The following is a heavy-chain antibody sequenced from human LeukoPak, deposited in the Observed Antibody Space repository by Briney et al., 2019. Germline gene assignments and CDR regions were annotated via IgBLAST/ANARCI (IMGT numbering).Heavy chain of an antibody. V-gene: IGHV4-30-4*01. CDR1: GGSISSGDYY. D-gene: IGHD2-2*01. Sequence: SETLSLTCTVSGGSISSGDYYWSWIRQPPGKGLEWIGYICYSGSTYYNPSLKSRVTISVDTSKNQFSLKLSSVTAADTAVYYCAREPVVVPAAGAFDIWGQGTMVTVSS. J-gene: IGHJ3*02. CDR3: AREPVVVPAAGAFDI. CDR2: ICYSGST.